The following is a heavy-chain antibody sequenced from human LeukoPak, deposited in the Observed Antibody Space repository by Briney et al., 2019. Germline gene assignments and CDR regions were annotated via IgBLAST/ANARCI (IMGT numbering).Heavy chain of an antibody. D-gene: IGHD6-13*01. Sequence: GGSLRLSCAASGFTFSSYSMNWVRQAPGKGLEWVSYISSSSSTIYYADSVKGRFTISRDNAKNSLYLQMNSLRAEDTAVYYCARDQSSSWYEISYYYYYYTDVWGKGTTVTVSS. CDR3: ARDQSSSWYEISYYYYYYTDV. V-gene: IGHV3-48*04. CDR1: GFTFSSYS. J-gene: IGHJ6*03. CDR2: ISSSSSTI.